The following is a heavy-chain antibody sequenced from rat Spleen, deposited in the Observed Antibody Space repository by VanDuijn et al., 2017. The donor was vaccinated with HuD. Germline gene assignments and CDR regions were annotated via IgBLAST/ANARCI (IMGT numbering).Heavy chain of an antibody. CDR2: IWGNGNT. CDR3: TRDRPGAYYVMDA. V-gene: IGHV2-13*01. CDR1: GFSLSSYG. J-gene: IGHJ4*01. D-gene: IGHD1-4*01. Sequence: QVQLKESGPGLVQPSQTLSLTCTVSGFSLSSYGVIWVRQPPGKGLEWMGVIWGNGNTNYNSPLKSRLSISRDTSKSPIYLKMNSLQTDYTAIYYCTRDRPGAYYVMDAWGQGASVTVSS.